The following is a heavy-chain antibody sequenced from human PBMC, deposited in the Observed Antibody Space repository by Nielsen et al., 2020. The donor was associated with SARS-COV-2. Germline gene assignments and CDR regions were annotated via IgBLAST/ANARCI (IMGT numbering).Heavy chain of an antibody. CDR2: ISSSSSTI. Sequence: ESLKISCAASGFTFRSYGMNWVRQAPGKGLEWVSYISSSSSTIYYADSVKGRFTISRDNAKNSLYLQMNSLRVEDTAVYYCARDLGYCYSTSCYTLAFDIWGQGTMVTVSS. CDR3: ARDLGYCYSTSCYTLAFDI. J-gene: IGHJ3*02. CDR1: GFTFRSYG. V-gene: IGHV3-48*01. D-gene: IGHD2-2*02.